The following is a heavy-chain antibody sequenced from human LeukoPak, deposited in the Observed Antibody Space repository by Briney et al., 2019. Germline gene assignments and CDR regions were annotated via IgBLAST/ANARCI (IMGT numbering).Heavy chain of an antibody. J-gene: IGHJ4*02. CDR3: ARQSPTIAAAGTGIDY. CDR2: IYPDDSNT. D-gene: IGHD6-13*01. CDR1: GYNFPIYW. Sequence: GESLKISCQGSGYNFPIYWIGWVRQVPGQGLQWLGIIYPDDSNTIYGPSFQGQVTISADKSINTAYLEWSSLKASDTAMYYCARQSPTIAAAGTGIDYWGQGTLVTVSS. V-gene: IGHV5-51*01.